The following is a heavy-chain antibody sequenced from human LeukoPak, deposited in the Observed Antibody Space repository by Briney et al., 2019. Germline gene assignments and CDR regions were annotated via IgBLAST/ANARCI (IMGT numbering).Heavy chain of an antibody. Sequence: GGSLRLSCAASGFTLNSYWMHWVRQVPGKGLVWVSHTNSDGSSTSNADSVKVRLTISRDKAKDTLYVQLNSLRAEDTAVYYCGREFPRYGDRRGGNYFDNWGQGTLVTVSS. CDR1: GFTLNSYW. D-gene: IGHD4-17*01. CDR2: TNSDGSST. CDR3: GREFPRYGDRRGGNYFDN. V-gene: IGHV3-74*01. J-gene: IGHJ4*02.